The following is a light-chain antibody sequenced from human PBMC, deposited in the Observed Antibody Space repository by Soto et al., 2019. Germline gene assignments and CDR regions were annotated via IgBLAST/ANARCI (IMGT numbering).Light chain of an antibody. CDR3: QQYYNWWT. J-gene: IGKJ1*01. CDR2: GAS. V-gene: IGKV3-15*01. CDR1: QSVGSN. Sequence: IAVSKSAVPLSVSPSSRAALSCRASQSVGSNLAWYQQKPGQAPRLLIYGASTRVTGIPARFSGSGSGTEFTLTISSLQSEDFAVYHCQQYYNWWTFGQGTKVDIK.